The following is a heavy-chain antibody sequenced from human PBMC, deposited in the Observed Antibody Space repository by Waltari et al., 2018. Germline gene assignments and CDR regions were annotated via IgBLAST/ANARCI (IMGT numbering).Heavy chain of an antibody. CDR2: ISSSSSNI. CDR3: TSGSYFSGY. V-gene: IGHV3-48*01. D-gene: IGHD1-26*01. J-gene: IGHJ4*02. CDR1: EFTFSSYS. Sequence: EVKLVESGGGLVKHGGSLGLSWEAPEFTFSSYSMNWVRQAPGKGLEWVSYISSSSSNIYYADSVKGRFTISRDNAKNSLYLQMNSLRAEDTAVYYCTSGSYFSGYWGQGTLVTVSS.